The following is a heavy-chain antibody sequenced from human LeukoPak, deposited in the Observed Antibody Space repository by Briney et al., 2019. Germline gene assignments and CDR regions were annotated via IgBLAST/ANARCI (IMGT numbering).Heavy chain of an antibody. J-gene: IGHJ1*01. CDR1: GGFNMSLF. CDR2: IYSSGST. V-gene: IGHV4-4*07. Sequence: SETLSHTCSVSGGFNMSLFWVWMQQPPGKGLEWIVRIYSSGSTNYNPSLNSRVTMSVDTSKNQFSLKLSSVTAADTAVYYCARAADAGGYFQHWGQGSLVTVSS. CDR3: ARAADAGGYFQH.